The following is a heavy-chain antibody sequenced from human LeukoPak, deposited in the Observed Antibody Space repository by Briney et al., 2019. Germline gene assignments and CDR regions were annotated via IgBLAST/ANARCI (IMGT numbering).Heavy chain of an antibody. CDR1: GLTFSFYW. V-gene: IGHV3-7*04. Sequence: PGGSLGLSCAASGLTFSFYWMNWVRQAPGKGLEWVANIKQDGSDKYYVDSVKGRFTISRDNAKNSLYLQMNSLRAEDTAVYYCARGSGSFDIWGQGTMVTVSS. D-gene: IGHD1-26*01. CDR2: IKQDGSDK. J-gene: IGHJ3*02. CDR3: ARGSGSFDI.